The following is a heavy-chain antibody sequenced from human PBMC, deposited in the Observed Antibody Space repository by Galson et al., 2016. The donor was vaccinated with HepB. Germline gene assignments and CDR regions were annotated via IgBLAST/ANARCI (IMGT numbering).Heavy chain of an antibody. J-gene: IGHJ3*01. CDR2: IIPFFNSV. D-gene: IGHD1-1*01. Sequence: SVKVSCKASGGTFSTFPFSWVRQAPRQGLEWMGRIIPFFNSVTYSQKFKGRVTLIADKSTNTVYMELTGLTSEDTAIYYCVSGYRESNWTDGYASDVWGQGTLITVSS. CDR3: VSGYRESNWTDGYASDV. CDR1: GGTFSTFP. V-gene: IGHV1-69*06.